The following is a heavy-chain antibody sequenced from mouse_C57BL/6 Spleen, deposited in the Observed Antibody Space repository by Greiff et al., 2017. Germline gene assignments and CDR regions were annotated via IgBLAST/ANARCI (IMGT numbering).Heavy chain of an antibody. D-gene: IGHD2-3*01. CDR3: ARSYDGYPYYAMDY. J-gene: IGHJ4*01. CDR1: GYAFTNYL. Sequence: VKLQESGAELVRPGTSVKVSCKASGYAFTNYLIEWVKQRPGQGLEWIGVINPGSGGTNYNEKFKGKATLTADKSSSTAYMQLTRLTSAASAVYFYARSYDGYPYYAMDYWGQGTSVTVSS. V-gene: IGHV1-54*01. CDR2: INPGSGGT.